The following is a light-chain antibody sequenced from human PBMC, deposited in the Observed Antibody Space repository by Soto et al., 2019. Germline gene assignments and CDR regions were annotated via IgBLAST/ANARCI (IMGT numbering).Light chain of an antibody. CDR3: QQYYTTPRT. V-gene: IGKV4-1*01. CDR2: WAS. Sequence: DIVMTQSPDSLAVSLGERATIHCKSSQNLLFASNNKNFLAWYQQKAGQPPNLLLYWASTRESGVPHRFSGSGSGTDFTLTISSLQPEDVAVYYCQQYYTTPRTFGQGTRVEIK. J-gene: IGKJ1*01. CDR1: QNLLFASNNKNF.